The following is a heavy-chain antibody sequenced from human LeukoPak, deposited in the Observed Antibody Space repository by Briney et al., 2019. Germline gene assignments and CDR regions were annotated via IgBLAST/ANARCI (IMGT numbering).Heavy chain of an antibody. Sequence: SVKVSFKASGGTFSIYAISWVRQAPGQGLEWMGRIIPILGIANYAQKFQGRVTITADKSTSTAYMELSSLRSEDTAVYYCARGLTMIVGTFDYWGQGTLVTVSS. J-gene: IGHJ4*02. CDR3: ARGLTMIVGTFDY. CDR1: GGTFSIYA. D-gene: IGHD3-22*01. V-gene: IGHV1-69*04. CDR2: IIPILGIA.